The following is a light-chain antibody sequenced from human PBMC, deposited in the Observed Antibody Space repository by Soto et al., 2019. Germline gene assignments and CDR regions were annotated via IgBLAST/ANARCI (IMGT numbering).Light chain of an antibody. Sequence: EIVMTQSPATLSVSPGERATLSCRASQSVSSNLAWYQQKPGQAPRLLIYGASTRATGIPARFSGSGSGTEFTLTISSLQSEDFAVYYCQQYNNWPHLTFGGGTKLEIK. CDR1: QSVSSN. CDR3: QQYNNWPHLT. CDR2: GAS. V-gene: IGKV3-15*01. J-gene: IGKJ4*01.